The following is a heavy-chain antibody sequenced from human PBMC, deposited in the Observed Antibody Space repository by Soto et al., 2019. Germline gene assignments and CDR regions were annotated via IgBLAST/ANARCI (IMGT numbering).Heavy chain of an antibody. V-gene: IGHV3-23*01. CDR3: ASWDGYNKYFFG. Sequence: PGGSLRLSCAASGFTFHDYAMSWVRQVPGRGLEWVSSVSGSGDTIYYAQSVQGRFTISRDNSKNTVSLQMNSLRAEDTAVYYCASWDGYNKYFFGWGQGTLVTVSS. J-gene: IGHJ4*02. CDR2: VSGSGDTI. CDR1: GFTFHDYA. D-gene: IGHD4-4*01.